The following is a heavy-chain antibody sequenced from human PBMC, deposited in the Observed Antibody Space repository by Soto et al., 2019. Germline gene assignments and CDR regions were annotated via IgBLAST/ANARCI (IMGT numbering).Heavy chain of an antibody. D-gene: IGHD3-16*02. J-gene: IGHJ3*02. CDR1: GFTFSSYS. Sequence: GGSLRLSCAPSGFTFSSYSMSWVRPAPGKGLEWVSAISGSGGSTYYADSVKGRFTISRDNSKNTLYLQMNSLRAEDTAVYYCAKDRITFGGVIGLDAFDIWGQGTMVTVSS. V-gene: IGHV3-23*01. CDR3: AKDRITFGGVIGLDAFDI. CDR2: ISGSGGST.